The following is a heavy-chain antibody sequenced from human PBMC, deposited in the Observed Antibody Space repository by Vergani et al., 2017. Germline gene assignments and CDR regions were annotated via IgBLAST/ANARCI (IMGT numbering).Heavy chain of an antibody. J-gene: IGHJ4*02. CDR3: ARESPYYDSSGYADY. CDR2: IWYDGSNK. V-gene: IGHV3-33*01. D-gene: IGHD3-22*01. Sequence: QVQLVESGGGVVQSGGSLRLTCATSGFTFSRVAMHWVRQAPGKGLEWVAVIWYDGSNKYYADSVKGRFTISRDNSKNTLYLQMNSLRAEDTAVYYCARESPYYDSSGYADYWGQGTLVTVSS. CDR1: GFTFSRVA.